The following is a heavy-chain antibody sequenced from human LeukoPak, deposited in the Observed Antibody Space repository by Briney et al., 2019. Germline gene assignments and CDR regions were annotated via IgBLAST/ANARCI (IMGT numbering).Heavy chain of an antibody. D-gene: IGHD4-17*01. CDR2: IKQDGSEK. V-gene: IGHV3-7*03. CDR3: ARSPTVTTFGGGYYFDY. Sequence: GGSLRLSCAASGFTFSSYWMSWVRQAPGKGLEWVANIKQDGSEKYYVDSVKGRFTISRDNAKNSLYLQMNSLRSEDTAVYYCARSPTVTTFGGGYYFDYWGQGTLVTVSS. CDR1: GFTFSSYW. J-gene: IGHJ4*02.